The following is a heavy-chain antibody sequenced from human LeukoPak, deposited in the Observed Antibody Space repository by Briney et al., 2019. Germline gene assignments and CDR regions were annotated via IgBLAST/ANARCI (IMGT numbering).Heavy chain of an antibody. CDR1: GYTFTSYD. D-gene: IGHD2-2*01. CDR2: MNPNSGNT. Sequence: ASVKVSCKASGYTFTSYDINWVRQATGQGLEWMGWMNPNSGNTGYAQKFQGRVTITRNTSISTAYMELSSLRSEDTAVYYCARGSQALGHCSSTSCYGGLFDYWRQGTLVTVSS. V-gene: IGHV1-8*03. CDR3: ARGSQALGHCSSTSCYGGLFDY. J-gene: IGHJ4*02.